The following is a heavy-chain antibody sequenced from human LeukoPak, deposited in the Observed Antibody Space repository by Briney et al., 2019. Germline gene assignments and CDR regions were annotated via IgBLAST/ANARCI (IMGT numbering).Heavy chain of an antibody. CDR3: ARALTTVTTYYFDY. J-gene: IGHJ4*02. V-gene: IGHV1-69*05. D-gene: IGHD4-17*01. Sequence: SSVKVSCKASGYTFTSYGISWVRQAPGQGLEWMGGIIPIFGTANYAQKFQGRVTITTDESTSTAYMELSSLRSEDTAVYYCARALTTVTTYYFDYWGQGTLVTVSS. CDR2: IIPIFGTA. CDR1: GYTFTSYG.